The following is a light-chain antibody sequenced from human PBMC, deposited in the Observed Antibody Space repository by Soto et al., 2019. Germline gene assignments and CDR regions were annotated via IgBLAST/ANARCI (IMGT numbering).Light chain of an antibody. V-gene: IGKV4-1*01. J-gene: IGKJ4*01. CDR2: WAS. CDR3: QQYYSIPLT. Sequence: DVVMTPSPDSLAESLGERATINCKSSQSVLYSSNNKNYLAWYQQKPGQPPKLLIYWASTRESGVPDRFSGSGSGTDFYLTVVSLAAEGVAVYYCQQYYSIPLTFGGGTKVEVK. CDR1: QSVLYSSNNKNY.